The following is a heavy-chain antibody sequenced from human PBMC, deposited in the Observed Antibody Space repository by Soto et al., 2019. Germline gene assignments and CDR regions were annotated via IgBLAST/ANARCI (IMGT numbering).Heavy chain of an antibody. CDR2: IYWDDDK. CDR3: AHRSVPDWFDP. Sequence: QITLKESGPTLVKPTQTLTLTCTFSGFSLSTSGVGVGWIRQPPGKALEWLALIYWDDDKRYRSSLKSRLTSIKETAKNQVFLTITNMDPVDTATYYWAHRSVPDWFDPWGQGTLVTVSS. D-gene: IGHD3-10*01. V-gene: IGHV2-5*02. J-gene: IGHJ5*02. CDR1: GFSLSTSGVG.